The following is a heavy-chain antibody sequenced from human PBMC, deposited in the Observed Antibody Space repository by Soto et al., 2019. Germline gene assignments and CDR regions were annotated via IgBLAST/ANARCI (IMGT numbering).Heavy chain of an antibody. J-gene: IGHJ6*02. CDR3: ARHPVSGSYAYYYGMDG. CDR1: GGTFSSYA. Sequence: QVQLVQSGAEVKKPGSSVKVSCKASGGTFSSYAISWVRQAPGQGLEWMGGIIPIFGTANYAQKFQGRVTITADESTSTAYMELSSLRSEDTAVYYCARHPVSGSYAYYYGMDGWGQGTTVTVSS. V-gene: IGHV1-69*12. D-gene: IGHD1-26*01. CDR2: IIPIFGTA.